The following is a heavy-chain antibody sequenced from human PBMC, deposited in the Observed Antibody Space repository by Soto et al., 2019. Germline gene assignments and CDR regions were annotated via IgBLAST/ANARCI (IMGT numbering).Heavy chain of an antibody. CDR3: ARDPDFTPGAGMDV. D-gene: IGHD3-3*01. CDR2: TKPDGSQK. J-gene: IGHJ6*02. CDR1: GFTFSSYW. V-gene: IGHV3-7*01. Sequence: EVQLVESGGGLVQPGGSLRLSCAASGFTFSSYWMSWVRQAPGKGLEWVANTKPDGSQKYYVDAVKGRFTIYRDNAENSLYLQMNSLRAEDTAVYYCARDPDFTPGAGMDVWGQGTTVTVSS.